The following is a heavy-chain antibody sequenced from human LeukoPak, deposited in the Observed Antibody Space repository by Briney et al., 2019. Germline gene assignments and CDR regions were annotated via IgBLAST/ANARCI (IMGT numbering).Heavy chain of an antibody. D-gene: IGHD3-10*01. J-gene: IGHJ4*02. V-gene: IGHV7-4-1*02. CDR1: GYTFTKYA. CDR3: TRDFYNSGSSLLDY. CDR2: ISTGTGNP. Sequence: ASVKVSCKASGYTFTKYAMNWLRQAPGQRPEWMGWISTGTGNPTYAQGFTGRFAFSLDTSVSTAYLEITSLKAEDTAVYYCTRDFYNSGSSLLDYWGQGTLATVSS.